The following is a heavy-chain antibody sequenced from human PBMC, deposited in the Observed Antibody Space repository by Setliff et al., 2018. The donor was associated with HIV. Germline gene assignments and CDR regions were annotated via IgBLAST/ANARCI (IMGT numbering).Heavy chain of an antibody. V-gene: IGHV4-34*01. CDR1: GGSITGYY. CDR3: ARGGRSDGYHIAS. CDR2: INHSGDT. Sequence: SETLSLTCTVSGGSITGYYWSWIRQPPGKGLEWIGEINHSGDTNYNPSLKSRVTISVDTSKNQFSLTLTSVTAADTAVYYCARGGRSDGYHIASWGQGILVTVSS. D-gene: IGHD2-15*01. J-gene: IGHJ4*02.